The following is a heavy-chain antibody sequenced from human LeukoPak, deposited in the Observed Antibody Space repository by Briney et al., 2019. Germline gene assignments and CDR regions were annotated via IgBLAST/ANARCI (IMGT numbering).Heavy chain of an antibody. CDR1: GFTFSDYT. D-gene: IGHD4-17*01. CDR3: ARPTTVTTISADAFDI. CDR2: ISSGGTYK. V-gene: IGHV3-21*01. J-gene: IGHJ3*02. Sequence: SGGSLRLSCAASGFTFSDYTMNWVRQAPGKGLEWVSSISSGGTYKYYADSVKGRFTISRDNAQNSLYLQMNSLRAEDSSVYYCARPTTVTTISADAFDIWGQGTMVTVSS.